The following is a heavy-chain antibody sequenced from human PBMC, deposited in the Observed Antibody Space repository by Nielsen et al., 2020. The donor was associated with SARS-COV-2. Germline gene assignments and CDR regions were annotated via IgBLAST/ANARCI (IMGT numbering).Heavy chain of an antibody. CDR2: IIPIFGTA. V-gene: IGHV1-69*13. D-gene: IGHD6-19*01. J-gene: IGHJ3*02. Sequence: SVKVSCKASGGTFSSYAISWVRQAPGQGLEWMGGIIPIFGTANYAQKFQGRVTITADESTSTAYMELSSLRSEDTAVYYCARGEGWLAPDAFDIWGQGTMITVSS. CDR1: GGTFSSYA. CDR3: ARGEGWLAPDAFDI.